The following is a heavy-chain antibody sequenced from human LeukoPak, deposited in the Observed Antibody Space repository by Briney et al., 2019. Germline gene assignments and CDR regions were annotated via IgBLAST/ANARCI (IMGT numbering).Heavy chain of an antibody. V-gene: IGHV3-74*01. CDR3: ARGHVPGSDRHWDY. CDR2: IKSDESEI. CDR1: GFTFNSHW. Sequence: QPGGSLRLSCAASGFTFNSHWMHWVRQVPGEGLLWVSRIKSDESEINYADFVKGRFTISRDNAKNTLYLQMNSLGAEDTAVYFCARGHVPGSDRHWDYWGQGTLVTVSA. D-gene: IGHD3-10*01. J-gene: IGHJ4*02.